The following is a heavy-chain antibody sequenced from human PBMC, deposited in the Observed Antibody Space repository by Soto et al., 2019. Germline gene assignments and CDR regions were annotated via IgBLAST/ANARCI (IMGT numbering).Heavy chain of an antibody. CDR2: IYYSGST. Sequence: SETLSLTCTVSGGSISSYYWSWIRQPPGKGLEWIGYIYYSGSTNYNPSLKSRVTKSVDTSKNQFSLKLNPMTAADTAVYYCARHNYGSGSTYFDYWGQGTLVTVSS. J-gene: IGHJ4*02. CDR3: ARHNYGSGSTYFDY. D-gene: IGHD3-10*01. V-gene: IGHV4-59*08. CDR1: GGSISSYY.